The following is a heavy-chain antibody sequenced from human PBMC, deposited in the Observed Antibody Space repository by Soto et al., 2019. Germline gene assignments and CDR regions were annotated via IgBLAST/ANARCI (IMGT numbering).Heavy chain of an antibody. CDR3: AREGLAGTTGLYYYYGMEV. D-gene: IGHD1-7*01. Sequence: SETLSLTCTVSGGSISSYYWSWIRQPPGKGLEWIGYIYYSGSTNYNPSLKSRVTISVDTSKNQFSLNLSSVTAADTAVYYCAREGLAGTTGLYYYYGMEVWGKGTTVTVSS. V-gene: IGHV4-59*01. J-gene: IGHJ6*04. CDR2: IYYSGST. CDR1: GGSISSYY.